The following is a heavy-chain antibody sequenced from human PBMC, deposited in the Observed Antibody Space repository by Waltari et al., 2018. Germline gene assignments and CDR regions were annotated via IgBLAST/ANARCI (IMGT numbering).Heavy chain of an antibody. CDR1: GFTFSSYE. CDR3: TRERSVTGKGNLDY. J-gene: IGHJ4*02. Sequence: EVQLVESGGGLVQTGGSLSLSCAASGFTFSSYEMNWVRQAPGKGLEWVSYISSGGSNIFYAESVKGRFTISRDNAKNSLYLQMNSLRVEDTAVYYCTRERSVTGKGNLDYWGQGTLVTVSS. D-gene: IGHD3-10*01. V-gene: IGHV3-48*03. CDR2: ISSGGSNI.